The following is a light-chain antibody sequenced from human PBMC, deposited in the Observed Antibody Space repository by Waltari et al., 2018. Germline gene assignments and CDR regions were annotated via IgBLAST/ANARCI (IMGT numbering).Light chain of an antibody. Sequence: SYELTQPPSVSVSPGQTATIYCPASKLEDQYVSWYQQKTGQPPVLVMYQDTKRHSGIPERFSGSNSGNTATLIISETQALDEAVYYCQTWDDTSVFGGGTTVSVL. CDR2: QDT. CDR1: KLEDQY. V-gene: IGLV3-1*01. J-gene: IGLJ1*01. CDR3: QTWDDTSV.